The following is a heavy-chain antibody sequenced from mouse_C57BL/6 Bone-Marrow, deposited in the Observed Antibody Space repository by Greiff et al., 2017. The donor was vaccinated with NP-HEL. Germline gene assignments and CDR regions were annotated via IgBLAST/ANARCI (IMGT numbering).Heavy chain of an antibody. CDR3: RRWGGNWYFDV. CDR1: GYTFTDYE. CDR2: IDPETGGT. J-gene: IGHJ1*03. V-gene: IGHV1-15*01. Sequence: VQLQQSGAELVRPGASVTLSCKASGYTFTDYEMHWVKQTPVHGLEWIGAIDPETGGTAYNQKFKGKAILTADKSSSTAYLELRSLTSEDSAVYYCRRWGGNWYFDVWGTGTTVTVSS.